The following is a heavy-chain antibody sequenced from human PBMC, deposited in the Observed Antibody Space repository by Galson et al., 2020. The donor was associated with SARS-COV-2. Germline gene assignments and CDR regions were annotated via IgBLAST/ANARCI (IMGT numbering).Heavy chain of an antibody. CDR2: INPNSGGT. J-gene: IGHJ6*02. CDR3: ARGGSGSYYYYYGMDV. D-gene: IGHD3-10*01. V-gene: IGHV1-2*02. CDR1: GYTFTGYY. Sequence: GESLKISCKASGYTFTGYYMHWVRQAPGQGLEWMGWINPNSGGTNYAQKFQGRVTMTRDTSISTAYMELSRLRSDDTAVYYCARGGSGSYYYYYGMDVWGQGTTVTVSS.